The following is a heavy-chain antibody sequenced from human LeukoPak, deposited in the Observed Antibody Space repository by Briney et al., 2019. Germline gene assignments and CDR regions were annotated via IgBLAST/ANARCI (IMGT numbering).Heavy chain of an antibody. CDR1: GFSFNNYA. J-gene: IGHJ4*02. CDR3: AKGAGYSSNWNFDY. V-gene: IGHV3-30-3*01. Sequence: PGRSLRLSCAASGFSFNNYAMHWVRQAPGKGLEWVAILSYDGSNPYYTDSVKGRFSISRDTSKNTLYLQMNSLRLEDTAGYYCAKGAGYSSNWNFDYWGQGTLVTVSS. D-gene: IGHD6-13*01. CDR2: LSYDGSNP.